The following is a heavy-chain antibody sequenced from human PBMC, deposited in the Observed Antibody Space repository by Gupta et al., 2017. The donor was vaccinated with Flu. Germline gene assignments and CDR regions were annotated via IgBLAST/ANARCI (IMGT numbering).Heavy chain of an antibody. J-gene: IGHJ4*02. CDR3: GRTIPHIDY. Sequence: EVQLVESGGGLVQPGRSLRLSCTASGFTFGDYAVSWVRQAPGKGLEWVGFVRSKVYGGTTEYAASVKGRFTISRDDSKSIAYLQVDSLKTEDTAVYYCGRTIPHIDYWGQGTLVTVSS. CDR2: VRSKVYGGTT. V-gene: IGHV3-49*04. D-gene: IGHD1-1*01. CDR1: GFTFGDYA.